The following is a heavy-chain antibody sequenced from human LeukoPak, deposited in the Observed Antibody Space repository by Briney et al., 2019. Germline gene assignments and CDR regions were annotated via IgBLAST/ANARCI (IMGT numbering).Heavy chain of an antibody. CDR2: IYYSGST. D-gene: IGHD2-2*01. J-gene: IGHJ4*02. CDR1: GGSISSSSYY. CDR3: ARPKGYCSSTSCYPYFDY. V-gene: IGHV4-39*01. Sequence: SETLSLTCTVSGGSISSSSYYWGWIRQPPGKGLEWIGSIYYSGSTYYNPSLKSRVTISVDTSKNQFSLKLSSVTAADTAVYYCARPKGYCSSTSCYPYFDYWGQGTLVTASS.